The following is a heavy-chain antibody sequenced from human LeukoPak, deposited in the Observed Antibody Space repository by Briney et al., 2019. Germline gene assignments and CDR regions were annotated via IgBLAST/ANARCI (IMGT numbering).Heavy chain of an antibody. Sequence: TPSETLSLTCTVSGGSISSYYWSWIRQPAGKGLEWIGRIYTSGSTNYNPSLKSRVTMSVDTSKNQFSLKLSSVTAADTAVYYCAKEGVLATPGHYYYYYMDVWGKGTTVTVSS. CDR2: IYTSGST. CDR3: AKEGVLATPGHYYYYYMDV. D-gene: IGHD5-12*01. V-gene: IGHV4-4*07. J-gene: IGHJ6*03. CDR1: GGSISSYY.